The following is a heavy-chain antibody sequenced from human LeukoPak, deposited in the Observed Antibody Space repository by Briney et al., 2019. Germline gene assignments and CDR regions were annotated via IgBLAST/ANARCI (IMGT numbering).Heavy chain of an antibody. J-gene: IGHJ4*02. CDR2: IKQDGSEK. CDR3: AREVMGATRDYFDY. V-gene: IGHV3-7*01. CDR1: GFTFSSYE. D-gene: IGHD1-26*01. Sequence: GGSLRLSCAASGFTFSSYEMNWVRQAPGKGLEWVANIKQDGSEKYYVDSVKGRFTISRDNAKNSLYLQMNSLRAEDTAVYYCAREVMGATRDYFDYWGQGTLVTVSS.